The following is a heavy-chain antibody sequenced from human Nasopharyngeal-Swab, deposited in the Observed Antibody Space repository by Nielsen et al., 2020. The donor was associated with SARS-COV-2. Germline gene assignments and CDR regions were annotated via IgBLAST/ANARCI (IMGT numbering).Heavy chain of an antibody. CDR1: GGSVSSSSYY. Sequence: SETLSLTCTVSGGSVSSSSYYWGWIRQPPGKGLEWIASIYYSGSTYYNPSLKSRVTISVDTSKNQFSLKLSSVTAADTAVYYCARQDTAMVAFDYWGQGTLVTVSS. CDR3: ARQDTAMVAFDY. CDR2: IYYSGST. J-gene: IGHJ4*02. D-gene: IGHD5-18*01. V-gene: IGHV4-39*01.